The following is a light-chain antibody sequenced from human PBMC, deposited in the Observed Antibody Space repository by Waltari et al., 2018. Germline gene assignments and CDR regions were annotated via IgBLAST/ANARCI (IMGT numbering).Light chain of an antibody. CDR3: VLYMDSGVWV. CDR1: SGSVSASFY. CDR2: STN. J-gene: IGLJ3*02. Sequence: QTVVTQEPSVSVSPGGTVTLTCALSSGSVSASFYPSWYQQTPGQAPRTLIYSTNTRLFGVPNRFSGSILGNNAALTIAGAQVDDEADYYCVLYMDSGVWVFGGGTKLTVL. V-gene: IGLV8-61*01.